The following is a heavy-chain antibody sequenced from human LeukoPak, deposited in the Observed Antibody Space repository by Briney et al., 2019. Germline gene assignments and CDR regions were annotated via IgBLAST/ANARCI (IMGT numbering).Heavy chain of an antibody. V-gene: IGHV4-39*01. CDR1: GGSTSSSNYY. Sequence: SETLSLTCTVSGGSTSSSNYYWGWIRQPPGKGLEWIGSIYYSGSTYYNPSLKSRVTISVDTSKNQFSLKLSSVTAADTAVYYCARHKRITMVRGLNWFDPWGQGTLVTVSS. J-gene: IGHJ5*02. D-gene: IGHD3-10*01. CDR3: ARHKRITMVRGLNWFDP. CDR2: IYYSGST.